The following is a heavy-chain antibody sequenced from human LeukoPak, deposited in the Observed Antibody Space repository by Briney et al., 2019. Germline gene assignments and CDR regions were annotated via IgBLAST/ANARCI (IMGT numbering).Heavy chain of an antibody. CDR2: ISYDGSNK. V-gene: IGHV3-30*18. J-gene: IGHJ6*02. CDR3: AKDSVVIPLTYYYYYGMGV. D-gene: IGHD3-22*01. Sequence: GGSLRLSCAASGFTFSSYGMHWVRQAPGKGLEWVAVISYDGSNKYYADSVKGRFTISRDNSKNTLYLQMNSLRAEDTAVYYCAKDSVVIPLTYYYYYGMGVWGQGTTVTVSS. CDR1: GFTFSSYG.